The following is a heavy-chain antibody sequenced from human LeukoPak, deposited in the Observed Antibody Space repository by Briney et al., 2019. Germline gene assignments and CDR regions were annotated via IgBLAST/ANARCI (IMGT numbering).Heavy chain of an antibody. CDR3: ARNPNYCDSSGCFDY. Sequence: GGSLRLSCAASGFTFSSYSMNWVRQAPGKGLEWVSYISTGSSSSSTIYYADSVKGRFTISRDNAKNSLYLQMNSLRAEDTAVYYCARNPNYCDSSGCFDYWGQGTLVTVSS. CDR2: ISTGSSSSSTI. D-gene: IGHD3-22*01. J-gene: IGHJ4*02. CDR1: GFTFSSYS. V-gene: IGHV3-48*04.